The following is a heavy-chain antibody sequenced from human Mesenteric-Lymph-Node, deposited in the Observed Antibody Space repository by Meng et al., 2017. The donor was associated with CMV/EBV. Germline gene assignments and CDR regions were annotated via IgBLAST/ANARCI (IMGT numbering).Heavy chain of an antibody. CDR1: HGSISSYY. Sequence: GSLRLSCTVSHGSISSYYWSWIRQPPGKGLEWIGYIYYSGSTNYNPSLKSRVTISVDTSKNQFSLNLTSVTAADTAVYYCARDSLSVVDPDHYFDYWGQGTLVTVSS. J-gene: IGHJ4*02. V-gene: IGHV4-59*01. D-gene: IGHD2-15*01. CDR3: ARDSLSVVDPDHYFDY. CDR2: IYYSGST.